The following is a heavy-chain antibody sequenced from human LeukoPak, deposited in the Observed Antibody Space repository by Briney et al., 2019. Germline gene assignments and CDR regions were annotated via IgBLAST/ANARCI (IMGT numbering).Heavy chain of an antibody. V-gene: IGHV5-51*01. CDR1: GYSFTSCW. J-gene: IGHJ4*02. D-gene: IGHD6-19*01. CDR2: IYPGDSDT. Sequence: GESLKISCKGSGYSFTSCWIGWVRQMPGKGLEWMGIIYPGDSDTRYSPSFQGQVTISADKSISTAYLQWSSLKASDTAMYYCARRIAVAGPDTEFDYWGQGTLVTVSS. CDR3: ARRIAVAGPDTEFDY.